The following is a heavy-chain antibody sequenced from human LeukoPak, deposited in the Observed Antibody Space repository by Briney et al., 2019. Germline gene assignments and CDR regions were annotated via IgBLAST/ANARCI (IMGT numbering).Heavy chain of an antibody. D-gene: IGHD3-16*02. CDR3: AREATFGGVIPTGY. J-gene: IGHJ4*02. V-gene: IGHV1-8*01. Sequence: GASVKVSCKASEYTFTSYDINWVRQATGQGLEWMGWMNPNSGNTGYAQKFQGRVTMTRNTSISTAYMELSSLRSEDTAVYYCAREATFGGVIPTGYWGQGTLVTVSS. CDR2: MNPNSGNT. CDR1: EYTFTSYD.